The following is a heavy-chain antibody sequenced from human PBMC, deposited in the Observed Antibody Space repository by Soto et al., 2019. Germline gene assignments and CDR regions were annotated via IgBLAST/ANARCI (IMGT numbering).Heavy chain of an antibody. Sequence: GSLRLSCAASGFTFSNAWMSWVRQAPGKGLEWVGRIKSKTDGGTTDYAAPVKGRFTISRDDSKNTLYLQMNSLKTEDTAVYYCTTARTGDKYAFDIWGQGTMVTVSS. CDR1: GFTFSNAW. J-gene: IGHJ3*02. D-gene: IGHD7-27*01. CDR3: TTARTGDKYAFDI. CDR2: IKSKTDGGTT. V-gene: IGHV3-15*01.